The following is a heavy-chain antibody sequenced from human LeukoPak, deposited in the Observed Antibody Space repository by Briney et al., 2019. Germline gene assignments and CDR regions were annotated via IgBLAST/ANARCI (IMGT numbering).Heavy chain of an antibody. CDR2: IYTSGST. CDR3: ARDSGRASYDILTGYYQAYYFDY. V-gene: IGHV4-61*02. D-gene: IGHD3-9*01. CDR1: GGSISSGSYY. J-gene: IGHJ4*02. Sequence: SETLSLPCTVSGGSISSGSYYWSWIRQPAGKGLEWIGRIYTSGSTNYNPSLKSRVTISVDTSKNQFSLKLSSVTAADTAVYYCARDSGRASYDILTGYYQAYYFDYWGQGTLVTVSS.